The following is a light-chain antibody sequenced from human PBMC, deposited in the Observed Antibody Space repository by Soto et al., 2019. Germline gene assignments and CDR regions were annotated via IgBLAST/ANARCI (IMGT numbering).Light chain of an antibody. V-gene: IGLV1-44*01. Sequence: QSVLTQPPSASGTPGQRVTISCSGSSSNIGSNSVNWYQQLPGTAPKLLIYSNDRRPSGVPDRFSGSKSGTSASLAISGLQSEDEADYYCEAWDECLNGYVCGTGTKVTV. CDR2: SND. CDR3: EAWDECLNGYV. CDR1: SSNIGSNS. J-gene: IGLJ1*01.